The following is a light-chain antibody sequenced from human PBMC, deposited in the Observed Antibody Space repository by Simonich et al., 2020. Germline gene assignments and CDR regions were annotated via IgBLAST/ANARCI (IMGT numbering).Light chain of an antibody. V-gene: IGKV4-1*01. J-gene: IGKJ1*01. CDR1: QSVLYSSNNKNY. CDR2: WAS. CDR3: QQYYSTPT. Sequence: DIVMTQSPDSLAVSLGERATINCKSSQSVLYSSNNKNYLAWYQQKPGQPPNLLIYWASTRESGVPDRFIGSGSGTDFTLTISSLQAEDVAVYYCQQYYSTPTFGQGTKVEIK.